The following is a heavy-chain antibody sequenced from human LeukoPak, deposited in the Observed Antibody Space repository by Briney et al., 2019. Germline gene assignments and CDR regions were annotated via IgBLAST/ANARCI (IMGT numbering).Heavy chain of an antibody. Sequence: ASVKVSCKASGYTFTSYYMHWVRQAPGQGLEWMGIINPSGGSTSYAQKFQGRVTMTRDTSTSTVYMQLSSLRSEDAAVYYCARTNIRQRAYWYVELWGRGTLVTVSS. V-gene: IGHV1-46*01. CDR2: INPSGGST. CDR1: GYTFTSYY. J-gene: IGHJ2*01. D-gene: IGHD6-25*01. CDR3: ARTNIRQRAYWYVEL.